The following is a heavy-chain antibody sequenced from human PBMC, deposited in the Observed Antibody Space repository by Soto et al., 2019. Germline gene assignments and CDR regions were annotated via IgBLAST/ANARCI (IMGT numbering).Heavy chain of an antibody. CDR3: ATGARWLGAFDI. CDR2: FDPEDGET. CDR1: GYTLTELS. D-gene: IGHD2-15*01. J-gene: IGHJ3*02. V-gene: IGHV1-24*01. Sequence: SVKVSCKVSGYTLTELSMHWVRQAPGKGLEWMGGFDPEDGETIYAQKFQGRVTMTEDTSTDTAYMELSSLRSEDTAVYYCATGARWLGAFDIWGQGTMVTVSS.